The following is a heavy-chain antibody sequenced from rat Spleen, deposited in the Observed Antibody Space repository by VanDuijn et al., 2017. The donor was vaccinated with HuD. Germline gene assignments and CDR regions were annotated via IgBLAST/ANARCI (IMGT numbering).Heavy chain of an antibody. CDR1: GFTFSDFN. V-gene: IGHV5S10*01. D-gene: IGHD1-4*01. CDR3: ARGGYNYGWFAY. Sequence: EVQLVESGGGLVQPGRSLKLSCAASGFTFSDFNMAWVRQSPKKGLEWVATMIYDGSRTFFRDSVKGRFTISRDNAESTLFLQMDSLRSEDTATYYCARGGYNYGWFAYWGQGTLVTVSS. J-gene: IGHJ3*01. CDR2: MIYDGSRT.